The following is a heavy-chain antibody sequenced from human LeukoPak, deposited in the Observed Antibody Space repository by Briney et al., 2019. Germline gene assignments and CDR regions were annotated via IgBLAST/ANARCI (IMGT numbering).Heavy chain of an antibody. J-gene: IGHJ5*02. Sequence: GESLKISCKGSGYTFTKYWIGWVRQMSGKGLEWMGSIYPGDADTRYSPSFQGQVTISADKSISTAYLQWDSLKASDTAMYYCARRPCGASNWFDPWGQGTLVTVSS. CDR1: GYTFTKYW. D-gene: IGHD1-26*01. V-gene: IGHV5-51*01. CDR2: IYPGDADT. CDR3: ARRPCGASNWFDP.